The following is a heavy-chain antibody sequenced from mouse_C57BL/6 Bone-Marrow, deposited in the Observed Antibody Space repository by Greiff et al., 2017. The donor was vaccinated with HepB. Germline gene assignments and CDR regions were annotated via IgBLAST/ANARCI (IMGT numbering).Heavy chain of an antibody. CDR3: ARSRVTPYYYAMDY. D-gene: IGHD2-1*01. V-gene: IGHV1-20*01. CDR1: GYSFTGYF. J-gene: IGHJ4*01. Sequence: VQLKESGPELVKPGDSVKISCKASGYSFTGYFMNWVMQSHGKSLEWIGRINPYNGDTFYNQKFKGKATLTVDKSSSTAHMELRSLTSEDSAVYYCARSRVTPYYYAMDYWGQGTSVTVSS. CDR2: INPYNGDT.